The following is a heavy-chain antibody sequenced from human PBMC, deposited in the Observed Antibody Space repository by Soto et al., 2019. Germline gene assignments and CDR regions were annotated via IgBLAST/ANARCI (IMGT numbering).Heavy chain of an antibody. Sequence: GGSLRLSCAASGFTFSSYVMSWVRQAPGKGLEWVSTISGSGGNAYYADSVKGRFSISRDNSKNTLRLQMNSLRADDTAVYYCAKDGASGSYPPYYYFGMDVWGQGTTVTVSS. V-gene: IGHV3-23*01. D-gene: IGHD1-26*01. CDR1: GFTFSSYV. CDR3: AKDGASGSYPPYYYFGMDV. J-gene: IGHJ6*02. CDR2: ISGSGGNA.